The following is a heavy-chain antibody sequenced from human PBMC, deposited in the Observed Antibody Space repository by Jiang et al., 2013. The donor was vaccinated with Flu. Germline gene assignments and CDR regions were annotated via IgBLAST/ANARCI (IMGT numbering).Heavy chain of an antibody. J-gene: IGHJ1*01. D-gene: IGHD1-26*01. Sequence: GAEVKKPGSSVKVSCKASGDTFASYIITWVRQAPGQGLEWMGRIIPIPGIANYAQKFQGRVTITADKSTSTAYMELSSLRSDDTAVYYCARTIGGSRRIAPLTTWG. CDR3: ARTIGGSRRIAPLTT. CDR1: GDTFASYI. CDR2: IIPIPGIA. V-gene: IGHV1-69*02.